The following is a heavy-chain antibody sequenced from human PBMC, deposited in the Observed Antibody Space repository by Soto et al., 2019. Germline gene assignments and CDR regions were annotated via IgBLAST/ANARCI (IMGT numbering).Heavy chain of an antibody. CDR1: GFTFSNAW. J-gene: IGHJ4*02. CDR2: IKSKTDGGTT. D-gene: IGHD2-15*01. Sequence: EVQLVESGGGLVKPGGSLRLSCAASGFTFSNAWMSWVRQAPGKGLEWVGRIKSKTDGGTTDYAAPVKGRFTISRDDSKNTLYLQMNSLKPTYTAVYYCTTSYILVVVTSVRVGYWGQGALVTVSS. V-gene: IGHV3-15*01. CDR3: TTSYILVVVTSVRVGY.